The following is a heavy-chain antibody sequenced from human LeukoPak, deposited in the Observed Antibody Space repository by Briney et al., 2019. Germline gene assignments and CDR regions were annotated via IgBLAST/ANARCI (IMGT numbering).Heavy chain of an antibody. V-gene: IGHV1-46*01. J-gene: IGHJ4*02. CDR3: ARDALGAAAGTLGY. Sequence: GASVKVSCKASGYTFTNYYMHWVRRAPGQGLEWMGIINLSAGTTSYTQKFQGRIIMTRDMSTSSVYMELSSLRSEDTAVYYCARDALGAAAGTLGYWGQGTLVTVSS. CDR1: GYTFTNYY. D-gene: IGHD6-13*01. CDR2: INLSAGTT.